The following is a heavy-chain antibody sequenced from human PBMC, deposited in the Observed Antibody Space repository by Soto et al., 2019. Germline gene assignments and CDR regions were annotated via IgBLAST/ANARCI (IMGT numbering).Heavy chain of an antibody. CDR1: GDSVSSNNAA. D-gene: IGHD1-7*01. Sequence: SQTLSLTCAISGDSVSSNNAAWNWIRQSPSRGLEWLGRTYYRSRWYNDYAVSVKSRITVNPDTSKYQFSLLLTSVTPFDTAVYYCAGTTSHYWYYMDVWGKGTSVTVSS. CDR3: AGTTSHYWYYMDV. CDR2: TYYRSRWYN. V-gene: IGHV6-1*01. J-gene: IGHJ6*03.